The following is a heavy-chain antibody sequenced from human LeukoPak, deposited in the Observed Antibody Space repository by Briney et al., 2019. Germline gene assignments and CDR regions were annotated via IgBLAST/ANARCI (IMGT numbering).Heavy chain of an antibody. CDR1: GFSFSSGT. J-gene: IGHJ3*01. Sequence: GGSLSLSCAASGFSFSSGTMNWVRQAPGKPLEWVSSLSGSGRLIWYAGSVKGRFTISRDNAANSLFLQMNSLRVEDTAVYYCARDLQTGLAFDAWGQGTVVAVSS. CDR2: LSGSGRLI. CDR3: ARDLQTGLAFDA. D-gene: IGHD7-27*01. V-gene: IGHV3-21*06.